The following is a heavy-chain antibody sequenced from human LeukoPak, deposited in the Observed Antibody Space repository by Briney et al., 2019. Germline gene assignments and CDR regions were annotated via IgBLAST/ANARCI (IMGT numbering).Heavy chain of an antibody. CDR3: ARRGGVVYSYGPVDF. J-gene: IGHJ4*02. D-gene: IGHD5-18*01. CDR2: TYPDDSNA. V-gene: IGHV5-51*01. Sequence: GESLKISCKTSGYSFTNYWIGWVRQMPGKGLEWVGTTYPDDSNARYSPSFRGQATLSADKSISTAYLQWSSLKASDTATYYCARRGGVVYSYGPVDFWGQGTLVTVSS. CDR1: GYSFTNYW.